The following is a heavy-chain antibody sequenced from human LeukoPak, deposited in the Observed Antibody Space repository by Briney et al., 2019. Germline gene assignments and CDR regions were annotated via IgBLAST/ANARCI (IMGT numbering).Heavy chain of an antibody. CDR2: ISWNSGSI. CDR1: GFTFDDYA. J-gene: IGHJ4*02. D-gene: IGHD2-15*01. CDR3: ASPREWCSGGSCYYFDY. Sequence: PGWSLRLSCAASGFTFDDYAMHWVRQAPGKGLEWVSGISWNSGSIGYADSVKGRFTISRDNAKNSLYLQMNSLRAEDAAVYYCASPREWCSGGSCYYFDYWGQGTLVTVSS. V-gene: IGHV3-9*01.